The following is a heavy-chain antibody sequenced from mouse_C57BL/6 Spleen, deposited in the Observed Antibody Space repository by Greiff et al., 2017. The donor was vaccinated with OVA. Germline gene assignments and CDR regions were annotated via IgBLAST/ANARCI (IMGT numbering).Heavy chain of an antibody. CDR3: ALNWDEFAY. J-gene: IGHJ3*01. Sequence: EVQLQQSGPELVKPGASVKISCKASGYTFTDYYMNWVKQSHGKSLEWIGDINPNNGGTSYNQKFKGKATLTVDKSSSTAYMELRSLTSEDSAVYYCALNWDEFAYWGQGTLVTVSA. CDR1: GYTFTDYY. CDR2: INPNNGGT. D-gene: IGHD4-1*01. V-gene: IGHV1-26*01.